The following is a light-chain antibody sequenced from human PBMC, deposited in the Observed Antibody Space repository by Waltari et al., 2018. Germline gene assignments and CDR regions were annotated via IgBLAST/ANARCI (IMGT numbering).Light chain of an antibody. J-gene: IGLJ1*01. CDR2: YDS. CDR1: NIGSYS. V-gene: IGLV3-21*04. CDR3: QVWHADIDPGV. Sequence: SYVLTQPPSVSVAPGETASITCGGDNIGSYSVHWYQQKPGQAPVLVIFYDSDRPSGIHARFSGSNSGNTATLTITSVEAGDEARYYCQVWHADIDPGVFGTGTEVTVL.